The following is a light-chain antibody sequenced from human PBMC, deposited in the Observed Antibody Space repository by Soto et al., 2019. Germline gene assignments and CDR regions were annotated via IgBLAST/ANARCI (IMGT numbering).Light chain of an antibody. V-gene: IGLV1-40*01. CDR3: QSYDSSLSGWV. CDR2: VNR. CDR1: SSNIGAGYD. J-gene: IGLJ3*02. Sequence: QLVLTQPPSVSGAPGQRVTISCTGSSSNIGAGYDVHWYQQLPGTAPKLLIFVNRNRPSGVPDRFSGSKSGTSASLAITGLQAEDEADYYCQSYDSSLSGWVFGGGTQLTVL.